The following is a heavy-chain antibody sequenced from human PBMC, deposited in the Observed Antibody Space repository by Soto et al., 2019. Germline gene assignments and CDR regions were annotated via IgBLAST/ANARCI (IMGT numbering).Heavy chain of an antibody. D-gene: IGHD1-26*01. Sequence: QEQLVESGGDVVQPGRSLTLSCAASGFTFSANAMHWVRQAPGKGLEWVAGIAYDGTIKIYRDSVKGRFTISRDDSMSTLYLQMNSLRPEDTAVYYCARDKIKGAPDYLDSWGQGTLVTVSS. CDR3: ARDKIKGAPDYLDS. V-gene: IGHV3-30-3*01. J-gene: IGHJ4*02. CDR1: GFTFSANA. CDR2: IAYDGTIK.